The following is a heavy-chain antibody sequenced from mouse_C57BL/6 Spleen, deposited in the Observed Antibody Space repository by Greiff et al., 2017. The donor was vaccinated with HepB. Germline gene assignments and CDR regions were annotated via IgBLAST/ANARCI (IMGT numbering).Heavy chain of an antibody. CDR1: GYTFTSYT. D-gene: IGHD2-4*01. J-gene: IGHJ3*01. CDR3: AVYDSAWFAY. CDR2: INPSSGYT. V-gene: IGHV1-4*01. Sequence: QVRLQQSGAELARPGASVKMSCKASGYTFTSYTMHWVKQRPGQGLEWIGYINPSSGYTKYNQKFKDKATLTADKSSSTAYMQLSSLTSDDSAVYYCAVYDSAWFAYWGQGTLVTVSA.